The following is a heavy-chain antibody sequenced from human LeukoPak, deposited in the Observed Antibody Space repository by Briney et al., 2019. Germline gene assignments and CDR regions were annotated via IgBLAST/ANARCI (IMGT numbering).Heavy chain of an antibody. V-gene: IGHV4-59*01. Sequence: SETLSLTCNVSGGSISSYYWSWIRQPPGKGLEWIGYIYYSGSTNYNPSLKSRVTISADTSKNQFSLKLSSVTAADTAVYYCARVDRMRAFDIWGQGTMVTVSS. CDR2: IYYSGST. CDR1: GGSISSYY. CDR3: ARVDRMRAFDI. J-gene: IGHJ3*02.